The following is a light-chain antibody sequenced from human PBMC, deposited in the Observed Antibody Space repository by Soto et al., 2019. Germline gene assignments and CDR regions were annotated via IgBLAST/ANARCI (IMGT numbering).Light chain of an antibody. Sequence: QSALTQPASVSGSPGQSITISCTGTSSDVGSYNYVSWYQQHPGRAPKLIIYEVSNRPSGISNRFSGSKSGNTASLTISGLQPEDESDYYCSSYTTRSTWVFGGGTKLTV. J-gene: IGLJ3*02. CDR3: SSYTTRSTWV. V-gene: IGLV2-14*01. CDR1: SSDVGSYNY. CDR2: EVS.